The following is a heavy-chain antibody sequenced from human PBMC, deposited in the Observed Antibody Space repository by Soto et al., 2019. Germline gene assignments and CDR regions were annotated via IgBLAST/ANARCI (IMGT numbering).Heavy chain of an antibody. CDR3: AKDSGGTVYGGPHF. V-gene: IGHV3-30*18. J-gene: IGHJ4*02. CDR2: IRYDGGEI. CDR1: GFIFSDYC. D-gene: IGHD4-17*01. Sequence: QVQLVESGGGVVQPGRSLRLSCVASGFIFSDYCMHWVRQAPGKGLEGVAVIRYDGGEIHYADSVKGRFSISRDNSKNTLYLEMNGLRPEDTTFYYCAKDSGGTVYGGPHFWGQGTLVTVSS.